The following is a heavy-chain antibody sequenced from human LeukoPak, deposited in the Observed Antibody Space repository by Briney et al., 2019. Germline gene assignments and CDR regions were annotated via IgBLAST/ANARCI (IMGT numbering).Heavy chain of an antibody. CDR2: ISGSGGST. V-gene: IGHV3-23*01. CDR1: GFTFSSYA. Sequence: GGSLRLSCAASGFTFSSYAMSRVRQAPGKGLEWVSTISGSGGSTYYADSVKGRLTISRDNSKNTLYLQMNSLRAEDTAVYYCAKDLGYYDSSGYYFGYWGQGTLVTVSS. CDR3: AKDLGYYDSSGYYFGY. J-gene: IGHJ4*02. D-gene: IGHD3-22*01.